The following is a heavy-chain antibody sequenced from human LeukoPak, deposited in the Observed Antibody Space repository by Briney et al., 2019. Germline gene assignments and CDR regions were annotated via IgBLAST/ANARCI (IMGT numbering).Heavy chain of an antibody. CDR1: GGYFSGYY. Sequence: PSETLSLTCAVYGGYFSGYYWSWIRQPPGKGLEWIGEINHSGSTNHNPSLKSRVTISVDTSKNRYTLKLRSVTAADRAHDRRARWGTDLWVPGVSYYYMDVWGKGTTVSVSS. J-gene: IGHJ6*03. D-gene: IGHD3-16*01. V-gene: IGHV4-34*01. CDR3: ARWGTDLWVPGVSYYYMDV. CDR2: INHSGST.